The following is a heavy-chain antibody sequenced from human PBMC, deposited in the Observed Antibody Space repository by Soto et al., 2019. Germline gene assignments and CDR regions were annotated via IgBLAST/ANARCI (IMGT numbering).Heavy chain of an antibody. CDR1: GFTFSSYG. J-gene: IGHJ4*02. V-gene: IGHV3-33*01. Sequence: PVGSLRLSCAASGFTFSSYGMHWVRQAPGKGLEWVAVIWYDGSNKYYADSVKGRFTISRDNSKNTLYLQMNSLRAEDTAVYYCARFIAVAGTFDYWGQGTLVTVSS. D-gene: IGHD6-19*01. CDR3: ARFIAVAGTFDY. CDR2: IWYDGSNK.